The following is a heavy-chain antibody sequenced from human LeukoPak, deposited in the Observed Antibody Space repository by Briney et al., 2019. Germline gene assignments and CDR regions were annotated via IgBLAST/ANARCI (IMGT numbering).Heavy chain of an antibody. D-gene: IGHD3-10*01. V-gene: IGHV3-30*18. CDR1: GFTFSSYG. CDR2: ISYDGSDK. Sequence: GGSLRLSCAASGFTFSSYGMHWVRQAPGKGLEWVAVISYDGSDKYYADSVKGRFTISRDNSKNTLYLQMNSLRAEDTAVYYCAKDDHYGSGSFPTDYSGQGTLVTVSS. CDR3: AKDDHYGSGSFPTDY. J-gene: IGHJ4*02.